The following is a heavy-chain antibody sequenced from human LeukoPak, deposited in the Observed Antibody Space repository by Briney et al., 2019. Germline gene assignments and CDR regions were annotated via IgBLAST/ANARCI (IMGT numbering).Heavy chain of an antibody. J-gene: IGHJ4*02. CDR1: GYTLTKLS. Sequence: ASVKVSCKVSGYTLTKLSMHWVRQGPEKGLEWMGRFDPEDGETIYAQKFQGRVTMTEDTSTDTAYTELSSLRSEDTAVYYCATEAIWEILTGYFDYWGQGTLVAVSS. V-gene: IGHV1-24*01. D-gene: IGHD3-9*01. CDR3: ATEAIWEILTGYFDY. CDR2: FDPEDGET.